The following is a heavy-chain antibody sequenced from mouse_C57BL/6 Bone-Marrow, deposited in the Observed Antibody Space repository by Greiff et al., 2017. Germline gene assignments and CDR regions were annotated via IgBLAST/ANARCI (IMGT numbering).Heavy chain of an antibody. CDR2: IFPGRGST. V-gene: IGHV1-56*01. J-gene: IGHJ1*03. D-gene: IGHD1-1*01. CDR3: ARSSTTVVAPYWYFDV. Sequence: QVQLQQSGPELVRPGASVKISCKAPGYTFTSHWMQWVRQRPGQGLEWIGEIFPGRGSTYYNEKFKGKATLTVDTSSSPAYMQLSRLTSEDSAVYFCARSSTTVVAPYWYFDVWGTGTTVTVSS. CDR1: GYTFTSHW.